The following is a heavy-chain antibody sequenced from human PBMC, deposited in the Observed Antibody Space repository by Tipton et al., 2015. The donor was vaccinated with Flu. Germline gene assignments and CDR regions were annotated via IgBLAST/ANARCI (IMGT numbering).Heavy chain of an antibody. V-gene: IGHV4-39*02. CDR3: ARARRFLEWQFYYYYMDV. Sequence: TLSLTCTVSGGSIRSYFGGWIRQPPGKGLELIGTIDYVGDTHYNPSLKSRVAISVDTSKNHLSLKLTSASAADTAVYFCARARRFLEWQFYYYYMDVWGKGTTVTVSS. CDR1: GGSIRSYF. D-gene: IGHD3-3*01. CDR2: IDYVGDT. J-gene: IGHJ6*03.